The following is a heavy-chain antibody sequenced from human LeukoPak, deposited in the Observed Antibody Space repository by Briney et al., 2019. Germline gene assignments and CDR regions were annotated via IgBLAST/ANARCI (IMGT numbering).Heavy chain of an antibody. CDR1: GGTFSSYA. CDR2: IIPIFGTA. CDR3: ARDSVWSGYYLGPRVNDAFDI. D-gene: IGHD3-3*01. J-gene: IGHJ3*02. Sequence: ASVKVSCKASGGTFSSYAINWVRQAPGQGLEWMGGIIPIFGTANYAQKFQGSVTITADESTSTAYMELSSLRSEDTAVYYCARDSVWSGYYLGPRVNDAFDIWGQGTMVTVSS. V-gene: IGHV1-69*13.